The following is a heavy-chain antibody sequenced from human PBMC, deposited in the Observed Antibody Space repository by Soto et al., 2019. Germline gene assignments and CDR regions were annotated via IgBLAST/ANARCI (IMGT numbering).Heavy chain of an antibody. Sequence: SETLSLTCAVSGGSISSTKWWSWVRQPPGKGLEWIGEINHSGNTNYNPSLKSRVTISVDTSKNQFSLKLSSVTAADTAVYYCAKTMAMVRGVKGWFDPWGQGTLVT. J-gene: IGHJ5*02. D-gene: IGHD3-10*01. CDR3: AKTMAMVRGVKGWFDP. CDR1: GGSISSTKW. V-gene: IGHV4-4*02. CDR2: INHSGNT.